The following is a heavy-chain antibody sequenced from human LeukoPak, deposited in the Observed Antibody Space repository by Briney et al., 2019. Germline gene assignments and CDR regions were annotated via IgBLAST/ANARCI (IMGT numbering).Heavy chain of an antibody. CDR3: ARGVRGVAPPTHYYYYYYMDV. V-gene: IGHV1-46*01. CDR2: INPSGGST. CDR1: GGTFSSYA. J-gene: IGHJ6*03. D-gene: IGHD3-10*01. Sequence: GASVKVSCKASGGTFSSYAISWVRQAPGQGLEWMGIINPSGGSTSYAQKFQGRVTMTRDTSTSTVYMELSSLRSEDTAVYYCARGVRGVAPPTHYYYYYYMDVWGKGTTVTISS.